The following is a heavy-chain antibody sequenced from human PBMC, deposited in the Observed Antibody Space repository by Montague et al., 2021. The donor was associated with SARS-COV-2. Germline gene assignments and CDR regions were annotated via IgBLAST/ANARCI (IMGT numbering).Heavy chain of an antibody. V-gene: IGHV3-23*01. D-gene: IGHD1-1*01. CDR3: AKQRGTITTTFDY. Sequence: SLGLSCAASGFPFNTYGMSWVRQAPGQGLEWVSCISGSGGTYYAGSVKGRFAISRDTSNNTLYLQMNSLRAEDTAIYYCAKQRGTITTTFDYWGQGSLVTVSS. J-gene: IGHJ4*02. CDR1: GFPFNTYG. CDR2: ISGSGGT.